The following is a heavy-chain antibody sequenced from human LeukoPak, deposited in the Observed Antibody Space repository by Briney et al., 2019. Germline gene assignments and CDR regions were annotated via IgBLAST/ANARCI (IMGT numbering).Heavy chain of an antibody. CDR2: IKQEGSEK. CDR3: ARGFEF. Sequence: QSGGSLRLSCAASGFTFSSFWMSWVRQAPGKGLEWVANIKQEGSEKYYVGSVKGRFTISRDDARNSLYLQMNSLRAEDTAVYFCARGFEFWGQGTLVTVSS. J-gene: IGHJ1*01. V-gene: IGHV3-7*01. CDR1: GFTFSSFW.